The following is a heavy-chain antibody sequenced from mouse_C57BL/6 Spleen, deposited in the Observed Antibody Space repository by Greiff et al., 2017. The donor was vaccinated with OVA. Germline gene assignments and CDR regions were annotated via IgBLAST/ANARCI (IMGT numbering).Heavy chain of an antibody. J-gene: IGHJ3*01. V-gene: IGHV3-6*01. CDR3: ARVDSSGSWFAY. CDR1: GYSITSGYY. D-gene: IGHD3-2*02. Sequence: EVKLQESGPGLVKPSQSLSLTCSVTGYSITSGYYWNWIRQFPGNKLEWMGYISYDGSNNYNPSLKNRISITRDTSKNQFFLKLNSVTTEDTATYYCARVDSSGSWFAYWGQGTLVTVSA. CDR2: ISYDGSN.